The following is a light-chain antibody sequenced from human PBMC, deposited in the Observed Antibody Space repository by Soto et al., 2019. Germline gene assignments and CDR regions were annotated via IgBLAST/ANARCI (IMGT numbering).Light chain of an antibody. Sequence: DIRMTQSPSSQSASFGDRVAITWRASQSISSSLNWYQWKPGKAPNLLIYAASSLQSGVPSRFSGSGSETDFTLTISSLKTEDFATYDCHQRYSTSWTFGQGTKVDIK. CDR1: QSISSS. J-gene: IGKJ1*01. V-gene: IGKV1-39*01. CDR3: HQRYSTSWT. CDR2: AAS.